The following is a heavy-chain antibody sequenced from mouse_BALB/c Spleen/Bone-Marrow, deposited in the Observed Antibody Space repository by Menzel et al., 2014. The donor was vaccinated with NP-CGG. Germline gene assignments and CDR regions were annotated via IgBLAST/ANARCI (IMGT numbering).Heavy chain of an antibody. CDR1: GFNIKDTY. J-gene: IGHJ3*01. Sequence: SGAELVKPGASVKLSYTASGFNIKDTYIHWVKQRPEQGLEWIGGIDPANGNTKYDPKFQGEATITADTSSNTAYLQLSSLTSEDTAVYYCARDYGRTAWFAYWGQGTLVTVSA. CDR2: IDPANGNT. D-gene: IGHD1-1*01. CDR3: ARDYGRTAWFAY. V-gene: IGHV14-3*02.